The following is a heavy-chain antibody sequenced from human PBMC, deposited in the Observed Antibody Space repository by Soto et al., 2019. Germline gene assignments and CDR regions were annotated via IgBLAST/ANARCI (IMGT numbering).Heavy chain of an antibody. CDR2: MSSKTLNNAT. CDR1: GFSFSVSS. V-gene: IGHV3-73*01. Sequence: EVQLGESGGGLVQPGGSVRLSCGASGFSFSVSSMHWVRQASGKGLEWLGRMSSKTLNNATTYGESVKGRFIISRDDAQDTMFLQMNNLRTEDTAMYSCAIEGAGFGHWGQGTQVTVSS. J-gene: IGHJ4*02. CDR3: AIEGAGFGH. D-gene: IGHD1-26*01.